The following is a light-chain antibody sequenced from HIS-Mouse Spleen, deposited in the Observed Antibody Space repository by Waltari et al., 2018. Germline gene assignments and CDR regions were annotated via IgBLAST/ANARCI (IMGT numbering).Light chain of an antibody. J-gene: IGLJ2*01. V-gene: IGLV3-10*01. CDR3: YSTDSSGNHRV. Sequence: SYELTQPPPVPVSPGQTARHPCPGDALPNKYAYWYQQKSGHAPVLVIYEDSKRPSGIPERFSGSSSGTMATLTISGAQVEDEADYYCYSTDSSGNHRVFGGGTKLTVL. CDR2: EDS. CDR1: ALPNKY.